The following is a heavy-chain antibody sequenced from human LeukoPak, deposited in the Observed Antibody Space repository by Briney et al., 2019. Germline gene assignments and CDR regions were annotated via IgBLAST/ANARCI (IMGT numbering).Heavy chain of an antibody. CDR1: GSTFSSYD. CDR2: IAIAGDT. J-gene: IGHJ4*02. Sequence: PGGSLRLSCAASGSTFSSYDMHWVRQAAGKGLEWVSAIAIAGDTFYPGSVKDRFTISRENAKNSLYLQMNSLRDGDTAVYYCVRGGFGSSWSGFDYWGQGTLVTVSS. V-gene: IGHV3-13*04. D-gene: IGHD6-13*01. CDR3: VRGGFGSSWSGFDY.